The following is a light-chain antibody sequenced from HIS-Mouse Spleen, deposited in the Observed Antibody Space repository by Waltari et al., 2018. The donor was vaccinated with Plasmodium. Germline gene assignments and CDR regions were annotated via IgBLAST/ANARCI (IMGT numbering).Light chain of an antibody. CDR2: DAS. CDR3: QQYNNWSFT. CDR1: QSFSSY. J-gene: IGKJ3*01. V-gene: IGKV3-11*01. Sequence: EIVLTQSPATLSLSPGDRATLSCRASQSFSSYLAWYQQKPGQAPRLLIYDASNRATGIPARFSGSGSGTDFTLTISSLQSEDFAVYYCQQYNNWSFTFGPGTKVDIK.